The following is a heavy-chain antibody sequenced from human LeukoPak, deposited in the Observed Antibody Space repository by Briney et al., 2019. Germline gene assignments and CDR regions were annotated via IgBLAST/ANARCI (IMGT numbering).Heavy chain of an antibody. CDR1: GFTFSSYG. Sequence: GRSLRLSCAASGFTFSSYGMHWVRQAPGKGLEWVAVIWYDGSNKYYADSVKGRFTISRDNSKNTLYLQMNSPRAEDTAVYYCARDGWVITVREMGDLDYWGQGTLVTVSS. D-gene: IGHD5-24*01. V-gene: IGHV3-33*01. CDR3: ARDGWVITVREMGDLDY. J-gene: IGHJ4*02. CDR2: IWYDGSNK.